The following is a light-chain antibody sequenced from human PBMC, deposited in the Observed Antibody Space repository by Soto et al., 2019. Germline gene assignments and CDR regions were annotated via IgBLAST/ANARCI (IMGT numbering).Light chain of an antibody. J-gene: IGKJ1*01. V-gene: IGKV3-15*01. CDR3: QHYNNWPPWT. Sequence: EIVFTQSPCTLSLSPSERSTLSCRGSQSVTSNLAWYQQKPGQAPRLLIYGASTRATGIPAKFCGSGSGTEFTLTITSLQSEHFALYYCQHYNNWPPWTFGQGTKVDIK. CDR1: QSVTSN. CDR2: GAS.